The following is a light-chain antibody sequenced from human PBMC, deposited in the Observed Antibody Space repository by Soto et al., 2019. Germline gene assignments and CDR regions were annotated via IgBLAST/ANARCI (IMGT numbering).Light chain of an antibody. V-gene: IGKV3-11*01. Sequence: EIVLTQSPVTVSLSPGERATLSGRASQSVTNNLTWYRQRPGQAPRLLIFDASRRATGIPARFSGSGFGTDFTLAISSLEPEDFAVYYCQHRSNWPWTFGQGTKVEIK. CDR3: QHRSNWPWT. CDR1: QSVTNN. J-gene: IGKJ1*01. CDR2: DAS.